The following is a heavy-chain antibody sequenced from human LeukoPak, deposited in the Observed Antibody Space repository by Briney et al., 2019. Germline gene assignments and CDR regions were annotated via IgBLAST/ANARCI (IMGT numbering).Heavy chain of an antibody. D-gene: IGHD1-26*01. V-gene: IGHV1-2*02. J-gene: IGHJ4*02. CDR1: GYTFTGYY. CDR3: ARGGVGATHY. CDR2: INPNSGGT. Sequence: ASVKVSCKASGYTFTGYYIHWVRQAPGQGLEWMGWINPNSGGTNYAQKFQGRVTMTRDTSISTAYVELSRLKSDDTAVFYCARGGVGATHYWGREPWSPSLQ.